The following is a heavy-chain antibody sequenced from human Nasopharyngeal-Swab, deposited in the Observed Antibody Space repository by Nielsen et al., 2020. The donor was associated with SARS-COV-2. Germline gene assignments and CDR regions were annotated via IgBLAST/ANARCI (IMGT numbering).Heavy chain of an antibody. V-gene: IGHV3-30*18. D-gene: IGHD4-17*01. CDR1: GFTFSSSG. Sequence: GESLKIYCAASGFTFSSSGMDWVRQAPGKGLEWVAVISYDGSNEYYGDSVKGRFTICRDNSKKTLYLQMNSLRVDDTAVYYCAKDVHGDYGGIDYWGQGILVTVSS. CDR2: ISYDGSNE. CDR3: AKDVHGDYGGIDY. J-gene: IGHJ4*02.